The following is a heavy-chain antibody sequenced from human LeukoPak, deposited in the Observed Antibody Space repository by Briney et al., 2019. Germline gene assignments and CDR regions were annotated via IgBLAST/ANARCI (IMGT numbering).Heavy chain of an antibody. CDR2: IIPIFGTA. CDR1: GGTFSSYA. CDR3: ARERRPGDSSSWFLEGYFDI. J-gene: IGHJ4*02. V-gene: IGHV1-69*05. D-gene: IGHD6-13*01. Sequence: SVKVSCKASGGTFSSYAISWVRQAPGQGLEWMGGIIPIFGTANYAQKFQGRVTITTDESTSTAYMELSTLRSDDTAVYYCARERRPGDSSSWFLEGYFDIWGQGTLVTVSS.